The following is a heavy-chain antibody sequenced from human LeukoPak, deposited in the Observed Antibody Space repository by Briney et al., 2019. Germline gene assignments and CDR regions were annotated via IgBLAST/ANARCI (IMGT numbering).Heavy chain of an antibody. D-gene: IGHD2-2*01. CDR1: GFTFNNYG. J-gene: IGHJ4*02. V-gene: IGHV3-30*18. CDR3: AKGPLRGTAAAIDY. Sequence: QPGKSLRLSCAASGFTFNNYGMHWVRQAPGKGLEWVAVISYDGRNIHYPDSVKGRLTISRDISTDTLWLQMDSLRTEDTAVYYCAKGPLRGTAAAIDYWGQGTLVTVSS. CDR2: ISYDGRNI.